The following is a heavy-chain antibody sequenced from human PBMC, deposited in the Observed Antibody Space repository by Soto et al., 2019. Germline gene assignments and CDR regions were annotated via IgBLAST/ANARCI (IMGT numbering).Heavy chain of an antibody. Sequence: SETLSLTCTVSGGSISSYYWSWIRQPPGKGLEWIGYIYYSGSTNYNPSLKSRVTISVDTSKNQFSLKLSSVTAADTAVYYCARGPSRNDYGDYGFDYWGQGTLVTVSS. CDR2: IYYSGST. D-gene: IGHD4-17*01. CDR3: ARGPSRNDYGDYGFDY. J-gene: IGHJ4*02. V-gene: IGHV4-59*01. CDR1: GGSISSYY.